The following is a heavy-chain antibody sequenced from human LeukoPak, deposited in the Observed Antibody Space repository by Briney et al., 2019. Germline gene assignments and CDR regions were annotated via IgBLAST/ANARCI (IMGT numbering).Heavy chain of an antibody. CDR2: ISGSGGST. D-gene: IGHD6-13*01. CDR1: GFTFSSYA. Sequence: TGGSLRLSCAASGFTFSSYAMSWVRQAPGKGLEWVSAISGSGGSTYYADSVKGRFTISRDNAKNSLYLQMNSLRAEDTAVYYCARGEDIAAGMDVWGQGTTVTVSS. V-gene: IGHV3-23*01. J-gene: IGHJ6*02. CDR3: ARGEDIAAGMDV.